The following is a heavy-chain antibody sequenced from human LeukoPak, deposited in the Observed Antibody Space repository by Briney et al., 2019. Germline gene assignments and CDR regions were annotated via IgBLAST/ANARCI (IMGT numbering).Heavy chain of an antibody. Sequence: GGSLRLSCAASGFTFSSYGMHWVRQAPGKGLGWVAFIRYDGSNKYYADSVKGRFTISRDNSKNTLYLQMNSLRAEDTAVYYCAKDQDIVVVIATPDFDYWGQGTLVTVSS. D-gene: IGHD2-21*01. J-gene: IGHJ4*02. CDR2: IRYDGSNK. CDR3: AKDQDIVVVIATPDFDY. CDR1: GFTFSSYG. V-gene: IGHV3-30*02.